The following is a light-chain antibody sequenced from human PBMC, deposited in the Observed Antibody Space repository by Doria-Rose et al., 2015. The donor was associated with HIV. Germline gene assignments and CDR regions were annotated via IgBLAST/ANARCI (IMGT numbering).Light chain of an antibody. J-gene: IGKJ2*01. V-gene: IGKV4-1*01. CDR2: RAS. CDR3: QQYYNTPYT. CDR1: QSVYYSSNNKNY. Sequence: DIVMTQSPDSLAVSLGERATINCKSSQSVYYSSNNKNYLAWYQQKPGQPPRLLIYRASSRDSGVPDRFSGSGSGTDFSLTISSLQAEDVAIYYCQQYYNTPYTFGQGTKLEI.